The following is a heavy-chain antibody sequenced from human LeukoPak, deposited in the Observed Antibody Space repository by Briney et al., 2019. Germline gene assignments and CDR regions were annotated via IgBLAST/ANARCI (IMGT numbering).Heavy chain of an antibody. J-gene: IGHJ3*02. CDR1: GFTFTTYA. D-gene: IGHD2-21*02. CDR3: ARDLWCGADCYGTFDI. V-gene: IGHV3-23*01. Sequence: GGSLRLSCAVSGFTFTTYAMTWVRQAPGKGLEWVSAISGSGTSTYYADSVKGRFTISRDNSKNTLYLQMNSLRAEDTAVYYCARDLWCGADCYGTFDIWGQGTMVSVSS. CDR2: ISGSGTST.